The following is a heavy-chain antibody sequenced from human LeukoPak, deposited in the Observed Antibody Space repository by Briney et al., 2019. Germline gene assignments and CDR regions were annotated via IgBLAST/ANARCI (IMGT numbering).Heavy chain of an antibody. V-gene: IGHV3-30*18. CDR2: TSYDGSNK. CDR1: GFTFSSYG. Sequence: GGSLRLSCAASGFTFSSYGMHWVRQAPGKGLEWVAVTSYDGSNKYYADSVKGRFSISRDNSKNTLYLQMNSLRAEDTAVYYCAKGPRYYDSSGYLDYWGQGTLVTVSS. J-gene: IGHJ4*02. D-gene: IGHD3-22*01. CDR3: AKGPRYYDSSGYLDY.